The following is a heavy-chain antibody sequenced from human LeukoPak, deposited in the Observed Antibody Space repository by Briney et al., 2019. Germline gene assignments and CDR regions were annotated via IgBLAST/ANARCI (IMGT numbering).Heavy chain of an antibody. V-gene: IGHV3-15*01. Sequence: GGSLRLSCTVSGLSFSTAGISWIRQAPGKGLGWVGRIKSNTDGGTVNYAAPVKGRFTISRDDSKNTVFLQMNSLETEDTAMYFCTTAERRYYSHDFWGQGTLVTASS. CDR3: TTAERRYYSHDF. J-gene: IGHJ4*02. CDR1: GLSFSTAG. D-gene: IGHD3-10*01. CDR2: IKSNTDGGTV.